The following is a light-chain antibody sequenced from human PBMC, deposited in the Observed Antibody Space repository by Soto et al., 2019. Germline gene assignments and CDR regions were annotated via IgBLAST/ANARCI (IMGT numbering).Light chain of an antibody. CDR2: KAS. J-gene: IGKJ1*01. CDR1: QSISSS. V-gene: IGKV1-5*03. CDR3: QQYNSYWT. Sequence: DVQKTECPSTLSASVGDRVTITCRVSQSISSSLAWYQQKPGKAPKLLIYKASSLESGVPSRFSGSGSGTEFTLTISSVQPDDFATYYCQQYNSYWTFGQGTKVEIK.